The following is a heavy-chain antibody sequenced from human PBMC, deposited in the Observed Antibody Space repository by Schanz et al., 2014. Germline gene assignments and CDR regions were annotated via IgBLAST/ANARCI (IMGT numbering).Heavy chain of an antibody. CDR3: VRDSFFAFDY. CDR2: IKHDGSVK. D-gene: IGHD3-3*01. J-gene: IGHJ4*02. V-gene: IGHV3-7*01. Sequence: EVQLAESGGGLVQPGGSLRLSCAASGFTFSSYGMHWVRQAPGKGLEWVANIKHDGSVKDYVDSVEGRFTISRDNAKRSLFLQMNSLRVEDTAVYYCVRDSFFAFDYWGQGTLVTVSS. CDR1: GFTFSSYG.